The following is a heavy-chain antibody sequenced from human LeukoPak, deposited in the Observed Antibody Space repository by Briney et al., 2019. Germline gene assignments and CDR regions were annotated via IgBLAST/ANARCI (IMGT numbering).Heavy chain of an antibody. CDR1: GGSISSSSYY. V-gene: IGHV4-39*07. CDR3: ARATESSGWYVYPFYDY. Sequence: PSETLSLTCTVSGGSISSSSYYWGWIRQPPGKGLEWIGSIYYSGSTYYNPSLKSRVTISVDTSKNQFSLKLSSVTAADTAVYYCARATESSGWYVYPFYDYWGQGTLVTVSS. CDR2: IYYSGST. J-gene: IGHJ4*02. D-gene: IGHD6-19*01.